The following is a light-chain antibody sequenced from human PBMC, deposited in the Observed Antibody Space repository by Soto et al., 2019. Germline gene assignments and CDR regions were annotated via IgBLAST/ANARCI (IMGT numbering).Light chain of an antibody. CDR1: QSVSSSY. CDR2: GTS. J-gene: IGKJ1*01. V-gene: IGKV3-20*01. CDR3: QQYGSSPWT. Sequence: EIVLTQSPGTLSLSPGERVTLSCRASQSVSSSYLAWYQQKPGQAPRLLMYGTSSRATGIPDRFSGSGSGTDFTLTISRLEPEDFAVYYCQQYGSSPWTFGQGTKAEIK.